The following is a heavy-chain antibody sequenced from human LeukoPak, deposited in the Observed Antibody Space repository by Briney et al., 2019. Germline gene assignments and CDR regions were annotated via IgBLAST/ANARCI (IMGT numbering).Heavy chain of an antibody. D-gene: IGHD3-10*01. J-gene: IGHJ4*02. CDR2: ISGSGGST. Sequence: GGSLRLSCAASGFTFSSYAMSWVRQAPGKGLEWVSAISGSGGSTYYADSVKGRFTISRDNSKNTLYPQMNSLRAEDTAVYYCAKGGTRITMVRGVRNHDYWGQGTLVTVSS. V-gene: IGHV3-23*01. CDR3: AKGGTRITMVRGVRNHDY. CDR1: GFTFSSYA.